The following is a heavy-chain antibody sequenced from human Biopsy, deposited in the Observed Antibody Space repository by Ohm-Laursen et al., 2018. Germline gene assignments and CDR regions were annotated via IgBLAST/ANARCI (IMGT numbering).Heavy chain of an antibody. J-gene: IGHJ4*02. V-gene: IGHV3-33*01. D-gene: IGHD3-22*01. CDR1: GFTFSSYG. CDR2: IWYDGSNK. CDR3: AREGDDSSGYTPHYFDY. Sequence: SLRLSCSASGFTFSSYGMHWVRQAPGKGLEWVAVIWYDGSNKYYADSVKGRFTISRDDPKNTLYLQMNSLRAEDTAVYYCAREGDDSSGYTPHYFDYWGQGTLVTVSS.